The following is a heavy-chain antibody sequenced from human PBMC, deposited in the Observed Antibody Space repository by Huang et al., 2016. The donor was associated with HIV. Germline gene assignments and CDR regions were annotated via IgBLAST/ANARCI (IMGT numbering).Heavy chain of an antibody. CDR3: VRHRPNYDFWSGYYPYFDD. V-gene: IGHV4-39*01. J-gene: IGHJ4*02. D-gene: IGHD3-3*01. CDR2: MYYSGST. CDR1: GGSISSSFYS. Sequence: QVQLQESGRGLVKPSETLSLTCTVSGGSISSSFYSWGWIRQSPGKGLEWIGIMYYSGSTYYNPPLKSRVTISADTSNSQFSLKLTSVTAADSAVYYCVRHRPNYDFWSGYYPYFDDWGQGTLVTVSS.